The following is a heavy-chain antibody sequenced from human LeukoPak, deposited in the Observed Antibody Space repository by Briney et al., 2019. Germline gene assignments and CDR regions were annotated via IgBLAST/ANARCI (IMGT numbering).Heavy chain of an antibody. CDR2: ILYSGTT. D-gene: IGHD1-1*01. J-gene: IGHJ4*02. CDR3: ARVGDWNDLVY. V-gene: IGHV4-59*01. Sequence: SETLSLTCTVSGGSISPYYWSWIRHTPGKGLERIGYILYSGTTTNYNPSLKSRVTISVDTSKNQFSLKLSSVTAADTAVYYCARVGDWNDLVYWGQGTLVTVSS. CDR1: GGSISPYY.